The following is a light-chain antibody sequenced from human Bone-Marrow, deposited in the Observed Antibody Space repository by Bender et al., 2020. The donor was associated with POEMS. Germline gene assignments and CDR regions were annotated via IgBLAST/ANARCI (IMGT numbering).Light chain of an antibody. V-gene: IGLV3-1*01. CDR2: QDS. CDR1: KLGDKY. Sequence: SYELTQPPSVSVSPGQTASITCSGDKLGDKYACWYQQKPGQSPVLVIYQDSKRPSGIPERFSGSNSGDTATLTISGTQAMDEADYYCQAWDSGTADFGGGTKLTVL. CDR3: QAWDSGTAD. J-gene: IGLJ2*01.